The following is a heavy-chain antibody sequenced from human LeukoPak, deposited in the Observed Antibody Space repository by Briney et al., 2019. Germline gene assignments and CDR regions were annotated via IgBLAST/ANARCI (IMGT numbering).Heavy chain of an antibody. CDR3: ARHWAYCSGGTCYSFDD. J-gene: IGHJ4*02. D-gene: IGHD2-15*01. V-gene: IGHV4-39*01. CDR1: GGSISSSSHY. CDR2: IYYSGST. Sequence: PSETLSLTCIVSGGSISSSSHYWGWIRQPPGKGLEWIGSIYYSGSTYYSPSLKSRVTISVDTSKSQFSLKLRSVTAADTAVYHCARHWAYCSGGTCYSFDDWGQGTLVTVSS.